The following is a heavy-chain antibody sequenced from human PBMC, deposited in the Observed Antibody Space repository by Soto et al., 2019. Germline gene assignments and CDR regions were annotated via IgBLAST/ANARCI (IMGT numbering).Heavy chain of an antibody. CDR2: MWDDASTQ. V-gene: IGHV3-33*01. J-gene: IGHJ4*02. CDR1: GFTFSKYG. D-gene: IGHD6-6*01. Sequence: GGSLRLYCGESGFTFSKYGMQWVRQAPGQGLEWGALMWDDASTQYYADSVKGRFTISRDNSKNTLYPQMNILRPEDTGVYYCARVPFTYSTSPTFDYWGQGTLVTVSS. CDR3: ARVPFTYSTSPTFDY.